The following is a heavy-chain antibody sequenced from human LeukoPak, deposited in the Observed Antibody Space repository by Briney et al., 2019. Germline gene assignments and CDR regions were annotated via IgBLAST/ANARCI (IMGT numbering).Heavy chain of an antibody. CDR2: ISGSGGST. CDR1: GLTFSSYA. J-gene: IGHJ3*02. V-gene: IGHV3-23*01. Sequence: PGGSLRLSCAASGLTFSSYAMSWVRQAPGKGLEWVSAISGSGGSTYYADSVKGRFTISRDNSKNTLYLQMNSLRAEDTAVYYCAKDMGRITMIVVVRFAFDIWGQGTMVTVSS. CDR3: AKDMGRITMIVVVRFAFDI. D-gene: IGHD3-22*01.